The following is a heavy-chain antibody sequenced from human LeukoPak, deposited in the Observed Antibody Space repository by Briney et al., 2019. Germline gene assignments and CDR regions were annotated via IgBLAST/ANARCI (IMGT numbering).Heavy chain of an antibody. D-gene: IGHD6-13*01. CDR2: ISWNSGSI. V-gene: IGHV3-9*01. CDR3: AKAGAAGDYYYYYMDV. J-gene: IGHJ6*03. Sequence: PGGSLRLSCAASGFTFDDYAMHWVRQAPGKGLEWVSGISWNSGSIGYADSVKGRFTISRDNAKNSLYLQMNSLRAEDTALYYCAKAGAAGDYYYYYMDVWGKGTTVTVS. CDR1: GFTFDDYA.